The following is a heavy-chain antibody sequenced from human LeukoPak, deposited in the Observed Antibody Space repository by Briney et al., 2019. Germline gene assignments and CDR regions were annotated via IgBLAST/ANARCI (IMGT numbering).Heavy chain of an antibody. CDR3: ARDYGTTMTKGKIGLYWYFDL. V-gene: IGHV1-46*01. J-gene: IGHJ2*01. CDR2: INPSGGST. CDR1: GYTFTSYY. D-gene: IGHD4-17*01. Sequence: GASVKVSCKASGYTFTSYYMHWVRQAPGQGLEWMGIINPSGGSTSYAQKFQGRVTLTRDTSISTAYMELSRLRSDDTAVYYCARDYGTTMTKGKIGLYWYFDLWGRGTLVTVSS.